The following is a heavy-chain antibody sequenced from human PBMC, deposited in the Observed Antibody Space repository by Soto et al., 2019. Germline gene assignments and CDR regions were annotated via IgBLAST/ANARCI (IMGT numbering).Heavy chain of an antibody. CDR3: ARGGEYSSSSYWYFDL. Sequence: QVQLQESGPGLVKPSQTLSLTCTVSGGSISSGGDYWSWIRQHPGKGLEWIGYIYYSGSTYYNPSLESRVTISVDTSKNQFSLKLSSVTAADTAVYYCARGGEYSSSSYWYFDLWGRGTLVTVSS. D-gene: IGHD6-6*01. CDR2: IYYSGST. J-gene: IGHJ2*01. V-gene: IGHV4-31*03. CDR1: GGSISSGGDY.